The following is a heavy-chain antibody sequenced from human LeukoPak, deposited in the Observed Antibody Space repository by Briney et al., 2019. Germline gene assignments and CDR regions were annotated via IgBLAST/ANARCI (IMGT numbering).Heavy chain of an antibody. V-gene: IGHV3-21*01. CDR1: GFTFSDYT. Sequence: GGSLRLSCAASGFTFSDYTMNWVRLAPGKGLEWVSSISGSSNYIYYADSVKGRFTMSRDNAKNSLYLQMYSLRAEDTAVYYCATSNWGSNYWGQGTLVTVSS. CDR2: ISGSSNYI. CDR3: ATSNWGSNY. J-gene: IGHJ4*02. D-gene: IGHD7-27*01.